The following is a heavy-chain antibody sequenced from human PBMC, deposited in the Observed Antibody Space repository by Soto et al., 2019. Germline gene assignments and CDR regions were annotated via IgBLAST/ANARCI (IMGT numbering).Heavy chain of an antibody. CDR1: GYSFTSYW. V-gene: IGHV5-51*01. CDR3: ARPIYYYDSSPIDAFYS. D-gene: IGHD3-22*01. J-gene: IGHJ3*02. Sequence: GESLKISCKGSGYSFTSYWIGWVRQMPVKGLEWMGIIYPGDSDTRYSPSFQGQVTISADKSISTAYLQWSSLKASDTAMYYCARPIYYYDSSPIDAFYSCGQGTTVTVSS. CDR2: IYPGDSDT.